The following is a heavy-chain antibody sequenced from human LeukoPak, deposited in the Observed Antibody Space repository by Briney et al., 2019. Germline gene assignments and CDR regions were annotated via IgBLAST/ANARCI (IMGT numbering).Heavy chain of an antibody. V-gene: IGHV3-53*01. CDR1: GFTFSTYY. J-gene: IGHJ4*02. D-gene: IGHD4-17*01. Sequence: GGSLRLSCAASGFTFSTYYMSWVRQAPGKGLEWVSVIYSGGSTYYADSVKGRFTISRDNSENTLYLQMNSLRAEDTAVYYCARGEYGDYVGGYFDYWGQGTLVTVSS. CDR2: IYSGGST. CDR3: ARGEYGDYVGGYFDY.